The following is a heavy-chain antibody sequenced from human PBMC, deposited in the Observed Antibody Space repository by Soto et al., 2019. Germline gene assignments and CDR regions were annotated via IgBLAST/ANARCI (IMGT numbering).Heavy chain of an antibody. CDR3: ARGDVRVPRYFQH. CDR1: GFTFSDYY. J-gene: IGHJ1*01. CDR2: ISVSDSYT. Sequence: QVHLVESGGGLVKPGASLRLSCAASGFTFSDYYMTWIRQAPGKGLEWVSYISVSDSYTNYADSVKGRFTISRDNAKNSLYLQMNSLGAEDTAVYYCARGDVRVPRYFQHWGQGTLVTVSS. V-gene: IGHV3-11*05.